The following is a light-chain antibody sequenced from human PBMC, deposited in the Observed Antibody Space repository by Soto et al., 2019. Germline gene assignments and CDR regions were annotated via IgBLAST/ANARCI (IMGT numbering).Light chain of an antibody. CDR3: QQYSSYWT. J-gene: IGKJ1*01. Sequence: ILLIQSPSSLSASVGDRVTITCRASHDLDKWLAWYQPKPGKAPNLLIYKSSTLREGVPSRFSGFRSGTASILTISDLQPDDFVTYYCQQYSSYWTFGQGTMVAIK. CDR2: KSS. V-gene: IGKV1-5*03. CDR1: HDLDKW.